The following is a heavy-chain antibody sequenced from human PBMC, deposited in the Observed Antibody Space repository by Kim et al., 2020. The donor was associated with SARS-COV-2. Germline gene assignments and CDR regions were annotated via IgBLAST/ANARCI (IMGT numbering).Heavy chain of an antibody. CDR2: ISSSSSYI. Sequence: GGSLRLSCAASGFTFSSYSMNWVRQAPGKGLEWVSSISSSSSYIYYADSVKGRFTISRDNAKNSLYLQMNSLRAEDTAVYYCARDRDPQDPTFDYWGQGTLVTVSS. CDR3: ARDRDPQDPTFDY. CDR1: GFTFSSYS. V-gene: IGHV3-21*01. J-gene: IGHJ4*02.